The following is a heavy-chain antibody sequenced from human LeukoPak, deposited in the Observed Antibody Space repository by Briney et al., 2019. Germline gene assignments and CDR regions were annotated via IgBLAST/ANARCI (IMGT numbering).Heavy chain of an antibody. D-gene: IGHD3-22*01. Sequence: PSETLSLTCTVSGGSISSYYWSWIRQPPGKGLEWIGYIYYSGSTNYNPSLKSRVTISVDTSKNQLSLKLSSVTAADTAVYYCAREYYYDKYFDLWGRGTLVTVSS. J-gene: IGHJ2*01. CDR2: IYYSGST. CDR1: GGSISSYY. CDR3: AREYYYDKYFDL. V-gene: IGHV4-59*01.